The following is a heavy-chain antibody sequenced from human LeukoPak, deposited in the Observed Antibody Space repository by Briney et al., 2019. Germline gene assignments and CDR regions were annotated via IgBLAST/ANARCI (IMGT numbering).Heavy chain of an antibody. D-gene: IGHD6-13*01. V-gene: IGHV3-33*08. J-gene: IGHJ3*02. Sequence: GGSLRLSCEASGFPFNTYSMGWVRQAPGKGLEWVAVIWYDGSNKYYADSVKGRFTISRDNSKNTLYLQMNSLRAEDTAVYYCARDEGGSSWPSAFDIWGQGTMVTVSS. CDR2: IWYDGSNK. CDR1: GFPFNTYS. CDR3: ARDEGGSSWPSAFDI.